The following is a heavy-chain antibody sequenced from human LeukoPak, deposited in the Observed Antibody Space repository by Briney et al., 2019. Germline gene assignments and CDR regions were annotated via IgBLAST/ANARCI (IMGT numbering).Heavy chain of an antibody. CDR1: GGTFSSCA. CDR3: ATRESGYSYFDY. CDR2: IIPIFGTA. Sequence: SVKVSCKASGGTFSSCAISWVRQAPGQGLEWMGGIIPIFGTANYAQKFQGRVTITTDESTSTAYMELSSLGSEDTAVYYCATRESGYSYFDYWGQGTLVTVSS. J-gene: IGHJ4*02. D-gene: IGHD5-12*01. V-gene: IGHV1-69*05.